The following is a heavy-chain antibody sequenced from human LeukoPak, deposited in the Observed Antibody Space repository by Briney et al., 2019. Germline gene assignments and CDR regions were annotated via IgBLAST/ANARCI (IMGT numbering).Heavy chain of an antibody. D-gene: IGHD3-16*01. Sequence: ASVKVSCKASGYTFTAYNMHWVRQAPGQGPEWVGWMSPDSGGTNYAQKFQGRVTMTRDTSISTAYMEMSRLRSDDTAVYYCARDVSAGGTNWFDPRGQGTLVTVSS. CDR1: GYTFTAYN. J-gene: IGHJ5*02. V-gene: IGHV1-2*02. CDR2: MSPDSGGT. CDR3: ARDVSAGGTNWFDP.